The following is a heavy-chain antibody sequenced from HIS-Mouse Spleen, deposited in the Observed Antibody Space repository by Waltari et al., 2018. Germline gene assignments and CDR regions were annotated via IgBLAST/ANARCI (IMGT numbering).Heavy chain of an antibody. D-gene: IGHD1-1*01. CDR3: ARGQLGAFDI. J-gene: IGHJ3*02. V-gene: IGHV3-30*04. CDR2: ISYDGSNK. CDR1: GFTFSSNA. Sequence: QVQLVESGGGVVQPGRSLRLSCAASGFTFSSNAMHWVRQAPGKGLEWVAVISYDGSNKYYADSVKGRFTISRDNSKNTLYLQMNSLRAEDTAVYYCARGQLGAFDIWGQGTMVTVSS.